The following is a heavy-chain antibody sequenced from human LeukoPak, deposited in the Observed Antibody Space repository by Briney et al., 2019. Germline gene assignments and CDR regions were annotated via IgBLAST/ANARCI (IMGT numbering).Heavy chain of an antibody. D-gene: IGHD4-23*01. CDR3: ARGWLAETTVVTPYNY. V-gene: IGHV1-69*01. CDR2: IIPIFGTA. CDR1: GGTFSSYA. J-gene: IGHJ4*02. Sequence: GASVKVSCKASGGTFSSYAISWVRQAPGQGLEWMGGIIPIFGTAHYAQKFQGRVTITADESTSTAYMELSSLRSEDTAVYYCARGWLAETTVVTPYNYWGQGTLVTVSS.